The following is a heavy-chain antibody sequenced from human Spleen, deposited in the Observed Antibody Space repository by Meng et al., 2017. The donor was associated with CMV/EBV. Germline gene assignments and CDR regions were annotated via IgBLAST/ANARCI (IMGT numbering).Heavy chain of an antibody. CDR2: IYTYGTI. CDR3: AIYGGRGGDFDN. V-gene: IGHV3-53*05. Sequence: SCAASGVTVGSNYVSWVRQAPGKGLEWVSVIYTYGTIYYADSVKGRFTISRDNSKNTVYLQMDNLRPEDTALYYCAIYGGRGGDFDNWGQGTMVTVSS. D-gene: IGHD4-23*01. J-gene: IGHJ3*02. CDR1: GVTVGSNY.